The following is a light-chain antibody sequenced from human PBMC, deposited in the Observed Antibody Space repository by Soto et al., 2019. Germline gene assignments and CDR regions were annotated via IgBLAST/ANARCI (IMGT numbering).Light chain of an antibody. J-gene: IGLJ2*01. CDR1: SNDVGAYNY. CDR2: DVS. V-gene: IGLV2-8*01. CDR3: SSYAGSNNYVI. Sequence: QSVLTQPPSASGSPGQSVTISCTGTSNDVGAYNYVSWYQHHPGKAPKLMISDVSHRPSGVPDRFSGSKSGNTASLTVSGLQAEDEADYYCSSYAGSNNYVIFGGGTKVTVL.